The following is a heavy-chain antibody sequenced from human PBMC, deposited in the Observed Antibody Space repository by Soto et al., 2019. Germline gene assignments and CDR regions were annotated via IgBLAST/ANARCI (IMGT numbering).Heavy chain of an antibody. CDR1: GFTCSISV. CDR2: ISGSGGST. D-gene: IGHD7-27*01. V-gene: IGHV3-23*01. J-gene: IGHJ4*02. CDR3: AKDDNTSYWGRNIDY. Sequence: GGSLRLSCAASGFTCSISVMSWARQAPGKGLEWVSAISGSGGSTYYADSVTGRFTISRDKSKNTLYLQMNSLRAEDTAIYYCAKDDNTSYWGRNIDYRGQGTLVTVSS.